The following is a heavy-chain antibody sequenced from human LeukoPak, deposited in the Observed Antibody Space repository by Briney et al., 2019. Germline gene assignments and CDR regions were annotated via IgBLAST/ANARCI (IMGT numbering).Heavy chain of an antibody. CDR3: DPHDSASQF. J-gene: IGHJ4*02. D-gene: IGHD6-6*01. Sequence: PGGSLRLSCAASEFTFSIYAMPWVRQAPGKGLEWVAFISSDGSNKYYADSVKGRFTISRDNSKNTLYLQTDSLRDEDTAVYYCDPHDSASQFWGQGTLVTVSS. CDR2: ISSDGSNK. CDR1: EFTFSIYA. V-gene: IGHV3-30-3*01.